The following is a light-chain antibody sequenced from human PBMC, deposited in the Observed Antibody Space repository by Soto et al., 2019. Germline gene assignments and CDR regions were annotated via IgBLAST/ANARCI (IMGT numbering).Light chain of an antibody. CDR2: DAS. Sequence: EIMLTQSPATLSLSPGERATLSCRASQSVSSFVAWYQQKPGQAPRLLIYDASIRAIGIPARFSGSVPGTDFTLTISRLEPEAFAVYYCQPRSNWPLTFGGGTKVEIK. V-gene: IGKV3-11*01. CDR1: QSVSSF. CDR3: QPRSNWPLT. J-gene: IGKJ4*01.